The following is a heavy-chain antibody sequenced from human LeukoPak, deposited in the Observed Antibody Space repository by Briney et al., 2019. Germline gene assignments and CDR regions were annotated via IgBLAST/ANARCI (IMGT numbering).Heavy chain of an antibody. CDR2: ISYDGSNK. J-gene: IGHJ4*02. V-gene: IGHV3-30-3*01. D-gene: IGHD2-2*01. CDR3: ARGGIVPAAKFHY. CDR1: GFTFSSYA. Sequence: GGSLRLSCAASGFTFSSYAMHWVRQAPGKGLEWVGVISYDGSNKYYADSVKGRFTISRDNSKNTLYLQMDSLRVEDTAVYYCARGGIVPAAKFHYWGQGTLVTVS.